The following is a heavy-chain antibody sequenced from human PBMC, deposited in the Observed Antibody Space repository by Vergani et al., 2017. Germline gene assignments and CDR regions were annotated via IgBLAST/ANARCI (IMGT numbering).Heavy chain of an antibody. CDR3: ARGQDRVRGVQFDY. J-gene: IGHJ4*02. V-gene: IGHV1-8*01. D-gene: IGHD3-10*01. CDR2: MNPNSGNT. CDR1: GYTFTSYD. Sequence: QVQLVQSGAEVKKPGSSVKVSCKASGYTFTSYDINWVRQATGQGLEWMGWMNPNSGNTGYAQKFQGRVTMTRNTSISTAYMELSSLRSEDTAVYYCARGQDRVRGVQFDYWGQGTLVTVSS.